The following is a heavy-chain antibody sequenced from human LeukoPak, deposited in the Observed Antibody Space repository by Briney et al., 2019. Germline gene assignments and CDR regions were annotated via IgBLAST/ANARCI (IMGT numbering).Heavy chain of an antibody. CDR1: GITFSNYA. V-gene: IGHV3-23*01. CDR3: ATVQYQRPPARWPSTY. J-gene: IGHJ4*02. D-gene: IGHD5-24*01. CDR2: ICGSGDGT. Sequence: GGSLRLSCAASGITFSNYAMSWVRQAPGKGRVWVSSICGSGDGTYLADSVKGRFTISRDNSNNTLFLQMNSLRAEDTPVYYCATVQYQRPPARWPSTYWVQGTLVTVSS.